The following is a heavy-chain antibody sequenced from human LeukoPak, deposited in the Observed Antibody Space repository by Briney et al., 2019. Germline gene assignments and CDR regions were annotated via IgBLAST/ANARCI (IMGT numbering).Heavy chain of an antibody. CDR1: GGSISSYY. J-gene: IGHJ5*02. D-gene: IGHD5-24*01. V-gene: IGHV4-59*01. CDR3: ARGAEILNWFDP. CDR2: SYYTGST. Sequence: SETLSLTCTVSGGSISSYYWSWIRQPPGKGLEWIGYSYYTGSTNYNPSLKSRVTISVDTSKNQFSLRLNSVTAADTAVYYCARGAEILNWFDPWGQGILVTVSS.